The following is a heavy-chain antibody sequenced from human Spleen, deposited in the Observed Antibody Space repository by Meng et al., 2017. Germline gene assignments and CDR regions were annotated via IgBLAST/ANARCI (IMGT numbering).Heavy chain of an antibody. V-gene: IGHV4-4*02. CDR3: AGVDVDTGVPS. D-gene: IGHD5-18*01. CDR1: GGSILNSNW. J-gene: IGHJ5*02. CDR2: IFYTGTT. Sequence: VHLQESGPRLVKLSGTLSLTCAVSGGSILNSNWWSWVRQFPGKGLEWIGDIFYTGTTNYNPSLKRRVTISVDKSKHQFSLILTSVTAADTATYYCAGVDVDTGVPSWGQGTLVIVSS.